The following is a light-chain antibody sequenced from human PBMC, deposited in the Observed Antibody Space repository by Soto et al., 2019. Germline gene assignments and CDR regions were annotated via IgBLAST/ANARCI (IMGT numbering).Light chain of an antibody. CDR2: DVN. Sequence: QSVLTQPRSVSGSPGQSVTISCTGTNTDIGTYNYVSWYQQHPGKAPKLMIYDVNKRPSGVPDRFSGSKSGNTASLTISGLQAEEEADYYCCSYAGRFIYVFGTGTKVTVL. CDR1: NTDIGTYNY. CDR3: CSYAGRFIYV. J-gene: IGLJ1*01. V-gene: IGLV2-11*01.